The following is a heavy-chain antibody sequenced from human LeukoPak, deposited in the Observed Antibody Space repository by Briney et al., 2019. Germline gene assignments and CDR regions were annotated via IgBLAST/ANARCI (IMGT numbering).Heavy chain of an antibody. Sequence: ASVKVSCKASGYTFTSYDINWVRQATGQGLEWRGWMNPNSGNTGYAQKFQGRVTMTRNTSISTAYMELSSLRSEDTAVYYCARDPGISQLGMAFDIWGQGTMVTVSS. V-gene: IGHV1-8*01. CDR3: ARDPGISQLGMAFDI. J-gene: IGHJ3*02. D-gene: IGHD3-16*01. CDR1: GYTFTSYD. CDR2: MNPNSGNT.